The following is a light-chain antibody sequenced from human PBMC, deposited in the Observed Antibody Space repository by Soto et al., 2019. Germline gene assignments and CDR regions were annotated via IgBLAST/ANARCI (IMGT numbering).Light chain of an antibody. CDR1: QSVSTK. CDR3: QQRATRPLT. J-gene: IGKJ4*01. CDR2: GAS. V-gene: IGKV3D-15*01. Sequence: ATLSGRARQSVSTKLAWYQQRPGQTPRLLIYGASTRAAGIPARFSGSWSGTEFTLAISSLQPEHFAVYYCQQRATRPLTIPGGTKVDI.